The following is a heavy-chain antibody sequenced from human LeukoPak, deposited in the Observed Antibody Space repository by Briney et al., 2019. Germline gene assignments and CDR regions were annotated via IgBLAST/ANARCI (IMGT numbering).Heavy chain of an antibody. CDR2: IYYSGST. V-gene: IGHV4-39*07. J-gene: IGHJ4*02. D-gene: IGHD3-9*01. Sequence: PSETLSLTCTVSGDSISTTSYYWAWIRQPPGKGLERIGSIYYSGSTYYNPSLKSRITISVDMTKKYFSLKLSSVTAADSAVYYCARERVYYDILTGYSEPYYFDYWAQGTLVTVSS. CDR1: GDSISTTSYY. CDR3: ARERVYYDILTGYSEPYYFDY.